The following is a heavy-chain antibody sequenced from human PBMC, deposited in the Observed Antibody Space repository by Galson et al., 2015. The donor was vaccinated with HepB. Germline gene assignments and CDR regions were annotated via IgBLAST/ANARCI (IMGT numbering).Heavy chain of an antibody. CDR2: ISFDGNYE. Sequence: SLRLSCAASGFTFSSYVLHWVRQAPGKGLEWVAVISFDGNYEYYADSVKGRFTITRDNSKNTLYLQVHSLRTEDTAVYYCARGTTVTSGVDSWGQGTMVTVSS. V-gene: IGHV3-30-3*01. D-gene: IGHD4-17*01. J-gene: IGHJ4*02. CDR1: GFTFSSYV. CDR3: ARGTTVTSGVDS.